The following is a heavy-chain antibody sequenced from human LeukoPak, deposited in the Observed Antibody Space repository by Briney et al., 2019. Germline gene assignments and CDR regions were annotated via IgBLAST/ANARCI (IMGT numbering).Heavy chain of an antibody. CDR2: IYYSGST. D-gene: IGHD6-13*01. J-gene: IGHJ4*02. CDR3: ARDRSGYSSS. Sequence: SETLSLTCTVSGGSISSYYCSWIRQPPGKGLEWIGYIYYSGSTNYNPSLKSRVTISVDTSKNQFSLKLSSVTAADTAVYYCARDRSGYSSSWGQGTLVTVSS. CDR1: GGSISSYY. V-gene: IGHV4-59*01.